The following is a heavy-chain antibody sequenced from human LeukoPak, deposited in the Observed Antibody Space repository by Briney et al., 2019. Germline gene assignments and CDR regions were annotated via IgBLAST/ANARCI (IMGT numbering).Heavy chain of an antibody. CDR2: ITTSSDNI. J-gene: IGHJ6*04. Sequence: GGSLRLSCAASGFNFSTYTMNWVRQAPGKGLEWLSYITTSSDNIYYADSVKGRFTISRDNAKNSLYLQMNSLRAEDTAVYDCAELGITMIGGVWGKGTTVTISS. CDR3: AELGITMIGGV. D-gene: IGHD3-10*02. V-gene: IGHV3-48*04. CDR1: GFNFSTYT.